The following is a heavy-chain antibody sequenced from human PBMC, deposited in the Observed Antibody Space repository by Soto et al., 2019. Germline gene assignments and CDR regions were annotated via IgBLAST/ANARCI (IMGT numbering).Heavy chain of an antibody. CDR1: GGSVSSGSYY. J-gene: IGHJ4*02. CDR3: ARGGRKQLVLAYFDY. CDR2: IYYSGST. Sequence: QVQLQESGPGLVKPSETLSLTCTVSGGSVSSGSYYWSWIRQPPGKGLEWIGYIYYSGSTNYNPSLKSRVTISVDTSKNQFSLKLSSVTAADTAVYYCARGGRKQLVLAYFDYWGQGTLVTVSS. V-gene: IGHV4-61*01. D-gene: IGHD6-6*01.